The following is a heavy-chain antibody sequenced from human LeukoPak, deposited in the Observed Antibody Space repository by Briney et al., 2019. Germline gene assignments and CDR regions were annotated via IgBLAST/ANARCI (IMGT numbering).Heavy chain of an antibody. J-gene: IGHJ3*02. D-gene: IGHD3-10*01. Sequence: GGSLRLSCAASGSTFNSYEMSWVCQAPGKGMEWVSYISRSGSTIYYADSVKSRFTISRDNAKNSLYLQMNSLRAEDTALYYCAKSADYASTAFDIWGQGTMVTVSS. V-gene: IGHV3-48*03. CDR1: GSTFNSYE. CDR2: ISRSGSTI. CDR3: AKSADYASTAFDI.